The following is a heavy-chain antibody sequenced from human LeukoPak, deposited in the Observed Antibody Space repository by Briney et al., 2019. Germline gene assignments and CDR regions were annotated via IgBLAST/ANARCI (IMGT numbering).Heavy chain of an antibody. CDR3: ARLVGYYDFWSGYYPDAFDI. CDR1: GGSFSGYY. V-gene: IGHV4-34*01. D-gene: IGHD3-3*01. CDR2: INHSGST. Sequence: SETLSLTCAVYGGSFSGYYWSWIRQPPGKGLEWIGEINHSGSTNYNPSLKSRVTISVDTSKNQFSLKLSSVTAADTAVYYCARLVGYYDFWSGYYPDAFDIWGQGTMVTVSS. J-gene: IGHJ3*02.